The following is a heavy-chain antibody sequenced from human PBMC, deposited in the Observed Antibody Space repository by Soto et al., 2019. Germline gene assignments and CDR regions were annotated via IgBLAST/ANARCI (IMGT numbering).Heavy chain of an antibody. CDR1: GGTFSSDA. Sequence: ASVKVSCKASGGTFSSDAISWVRQAPGQWLERMGGIIPIFGTANYAQKFQGRVTITADESTSTAYMELSSLRSEDTAVYYCARPILAEGFDFWGQGTLLTVSS. D-gene: IGHD2-21*01. CDR3: ARPILAEGFDF. CDR2: IIPIFGTA. V-gene: IGHV1-69*13. J-gene: IGHJ4*02.